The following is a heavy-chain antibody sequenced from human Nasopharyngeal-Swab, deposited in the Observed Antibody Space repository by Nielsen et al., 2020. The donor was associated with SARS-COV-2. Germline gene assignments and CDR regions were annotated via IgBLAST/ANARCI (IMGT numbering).Heavy chain of an antibody. D-gene: IGHD1-1*01. Sequence: SQTLSLTCAISGDSVSSNSAAWNWIRQSPSRGLEWLGRTYYRSKWYNDYAVSVKSRITINPDTSKNQFSLQLNSVTPEDTAVYYCARDVFDGLERPYYYYGMDVWGQGTTVTVSS. J-gene: IGHJ6*02. CDR3: ARDVFDGLERPYYYYGMDV. CDR2: TYYRSKWYN. CDR1: GDSVSSNSAA. V-gene: IGHV6-1*01.